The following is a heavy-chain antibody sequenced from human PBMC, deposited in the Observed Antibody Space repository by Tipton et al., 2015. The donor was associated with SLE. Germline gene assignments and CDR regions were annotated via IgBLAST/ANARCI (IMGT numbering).Heavy chain of an antibody. J-gene: IGHJ3*02. CDR3: ARGLERHDAFDI. CDR2: INHSGST. CDR1: GGSFSGYY. Sequence: GLVKPSETLSLTCAVYGGSFSGYYWSWIRQPPGKGLEWIGEINHSGSTNYNPSLKSRVTISVDTSKNQFSLKLSSVTAADTAVYYCARGLERHDAFDIWGQGTMVTVSS. D-gene: IGHD1-1*01. V-gene: IGHV4-34*01.